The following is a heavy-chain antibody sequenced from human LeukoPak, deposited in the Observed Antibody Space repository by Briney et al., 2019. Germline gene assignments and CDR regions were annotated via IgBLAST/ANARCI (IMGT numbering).Heavy chain of an antibody. CDR2: IYSTGGK. J-gene: IGHJ4*02. CDR3: ARGSDGWFAFDH. V-gene: IGHV3-66*01. CDR1: EFTVSTNS. D-gene: IGHD6-19*01. Sequence: GGSLRLSCAASEFTVSTNSMTWVRQAPGKGLEWVSIIYSTGGKYYADSVKGRFTISRDNSKHTLNLQINNLRGDDTAGYYCARGSDGWFAFDHWGQGILVTVSS.